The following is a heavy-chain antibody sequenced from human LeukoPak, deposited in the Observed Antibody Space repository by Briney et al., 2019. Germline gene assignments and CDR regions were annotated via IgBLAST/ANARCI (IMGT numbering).Heavy chain of an antibody. D-gene: IGHD3-22*01. CDR2: ISAYNGNT. J-gene: IGHJ4*02. CDR1: GYIFVNFG. Sequence: ASVKVSCKASGYIFVNFGISWVRQAPRQGLEWVGWISAYNGNTNYAQKFRGRVTMTTDTSTNTAYMELRNLGSDDTAMYFCARDSSAYTHHFDYWGQGSLVTVSS. V-gene: IGHV1-18*01. CDR3: ARDSSAYTHHFDY.